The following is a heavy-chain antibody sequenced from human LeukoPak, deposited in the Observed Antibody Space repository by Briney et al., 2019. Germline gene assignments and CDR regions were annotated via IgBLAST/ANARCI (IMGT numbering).Heavy chain of an antibody. V-gene: IGHV4-34*01. CDR1: GGSFSGYY. D-gene: IGHD3-22*01. CDR3: ARGGITMIVVVSPDAFDI. CDR2: INHSGST. J-gene: IGHJ3*02. Sequence: SETLSLTCAVYGGSFSGYYWSWIRQPPGKGLEWIGEINHSGSTNYNPSLTSRVTISVDTSKNQFSLKLSSVTAADTAVYYCARGGITMIVVVSPDAFDIWGQGTMVTVSS.